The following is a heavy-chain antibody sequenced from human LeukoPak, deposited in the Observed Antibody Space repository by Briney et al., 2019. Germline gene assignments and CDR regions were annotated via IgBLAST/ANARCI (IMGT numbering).Heavy chain of an antibody. V-gene: IGHV4-39*07. Sequence: ASETLSLTCTVSGGSISSSSYYWGWIRQPPGKGLEWIGSIYYSGSTYYNPSLKSRVTISVDTSKNQFSLKLSSVTAADTAVYYCARVGPGGFWSGYYIDYWGQGTLVTVSS. CDR3: ARVGPGGFWSGYYIDY. CDR1: GGSISSSSYY. D-gene: IGHD3-3*01. J-gene: IGHJ4*02. CDR2: IYYSGST.